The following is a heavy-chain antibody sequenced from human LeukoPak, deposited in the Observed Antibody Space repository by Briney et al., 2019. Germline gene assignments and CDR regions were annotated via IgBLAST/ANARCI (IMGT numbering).Heavy chain of an antibody. D-gene: IGHD6-19*01. CDR1: GYTFTSNY. J-gene: IGHJ3*02. V-gene: IGHV1-46*01. Sequence: ASVKVSCKAFGYTFTSNYMHWVRQAPGQGPEWMGVISPSGGSTTYAQKFQGRVTLTRDMSTSTDYLELSSLRSEDTAVYYCARVGPAVADTGAFDIWGQGTMVTVSS. CDR3: ARVGPAVADTGAFDI. CDR2: ISPSGGST.